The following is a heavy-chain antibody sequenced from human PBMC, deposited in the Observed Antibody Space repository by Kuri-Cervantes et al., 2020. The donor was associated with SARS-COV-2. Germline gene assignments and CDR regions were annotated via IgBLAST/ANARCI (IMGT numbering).Heavy chain of an antibody. CDR3: ARVAGEGPIYYYYMDV. CDR2: ISGSGSYI. CDR1: ETTLTKYT. Sequence: GESLKISCVAFETTLTKYTMTWVRRAPGKALEWLSSISGSGSYIYYADSMKGRFTISRESGGNSLYLDIHNLRCDDTAVYYCARVAGEGPIYYYYMDVWGKGTTVTVSS. D-gene: IGHD2-21*01. J-gene: IGHJ6*03. V-gene: IGHV3-21*01.